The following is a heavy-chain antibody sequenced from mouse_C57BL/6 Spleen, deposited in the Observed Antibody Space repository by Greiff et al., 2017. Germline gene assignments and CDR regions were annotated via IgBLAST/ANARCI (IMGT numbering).Heavy chain of an antibody. CDR3: TTGGYSNSTFYAMDY. CDR2: IDPENGDT. D-gene: IGHD2-5*01. J-gene: IGHJ4*01. Sequence: EVQLQQSGAELVRPGASVKLSCTASGFNIKDDYMHWVKQRPEQGLEWIGWIDPENGDTEYASKFQGKATITADTSSNTAYLQLSSLTSEDTAVYYCTTGGYSNSTFYAMDYWGQGTSVTVSS. CDR1: GFNIKDDY. V-gene: IGHV14-4*01.